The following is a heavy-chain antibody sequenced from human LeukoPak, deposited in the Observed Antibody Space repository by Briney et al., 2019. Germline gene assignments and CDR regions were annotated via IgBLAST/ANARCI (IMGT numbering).Heavy chain of an antibody. D-gene: IGHD6-6*01. V-gene: IGHV3-21*01. Sequence: GGSLRLSCAASGFTFSSYSMNWARRAPGKGLGWVSSISSNSRYIYYADSVKGRFTISRDNAKNSLYLQMNSLRAEDTAVYYCARDSTVRGCDPWGQGTLVTVSS. CDR1: GFTFSSYS. CDR3: ARDSTVRGCDP. CDR2: ISSNSRYI. J-gene: IGHJ5*02.